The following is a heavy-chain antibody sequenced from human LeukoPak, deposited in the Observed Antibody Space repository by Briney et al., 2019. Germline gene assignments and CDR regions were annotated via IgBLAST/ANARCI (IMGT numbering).Heavy chain of an antibody. CDR3: ARGKITFGGVIDDY. J-gene: IGHJ4*02. V-gene: IGHV1-8*01. Sequence: EASVKVSCKASGYTFTSYDINWVRQATGQGLEWMGWMNPNSGNTGYAQKFQGRVTMTRNTSISTAYMELSSLRSEDTAVYYCARGKITFGGVIDDYWGQGTLVTVSS. D-gene: IGHD3-16*02. CDR2: MNPNSGNT. CDR1: GYTFTSYD.